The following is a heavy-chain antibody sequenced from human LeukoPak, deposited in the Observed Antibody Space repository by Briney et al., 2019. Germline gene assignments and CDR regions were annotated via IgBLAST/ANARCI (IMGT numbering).Heavy chain of an antibody. CDR1: GFIFSKYA. D-gene: IGHD5-18*01. CDR3: AKDRGYGDYYYGMDV. J-gene: IGHJ6*02. CDR2: VSFDGRSE. V-gene: IGHV3-30*04. Sequence: PGGSLGLSCAASGFIFSKYALHWVRQAPGKGLEWVAVVSFDGRSEYYADSVKGRFTISRDNSKNTLFLQMDSLRAEDTADYYCAKDRGYGDYYYGMDVWGQGTTVTVSS.